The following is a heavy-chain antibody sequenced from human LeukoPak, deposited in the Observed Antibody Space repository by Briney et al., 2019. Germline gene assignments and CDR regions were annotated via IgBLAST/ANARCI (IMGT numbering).Heavy chain of an antibody. CDR2: IKGDGNEK. CDR3: AKEGAYPIITYDS. J-gene: IGHJ5*01. CDR1: GFTFSSYW. V-gene: IGHV3-7*01. D-gene: IGHD3-10*01. Sequence: GGSLRLSCAASGFTFSSYWMNWVRQAPGKGLEWVANIKGDGNEKNYVDSVKGRFSISRDNARNSLYLQMDSLRAEDTAVYYCAKEGAYPIITYDSWGQGALVTVSS.